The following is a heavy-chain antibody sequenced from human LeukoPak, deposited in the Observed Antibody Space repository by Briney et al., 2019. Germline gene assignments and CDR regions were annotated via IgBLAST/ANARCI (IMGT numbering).Heavy chain of an antibody. CDR2: ISGSGGST. D-gene: IGHD6-19*01. Sequence: GGSLRLSCAASGFMFSGYAMSWVRQAPGKGLEWVSAISGSGGSTYYADPVKGRFTISRDNSKNTLYLQMNSLRAEDTAVYYCARESSSSGRDYWGQGTLVTVSS. J-gene: IGHJ4*02. V-gene: IGHV3-23*01. CDR1: GFMFSGYA. CDR3: ARESSSSGRDY.